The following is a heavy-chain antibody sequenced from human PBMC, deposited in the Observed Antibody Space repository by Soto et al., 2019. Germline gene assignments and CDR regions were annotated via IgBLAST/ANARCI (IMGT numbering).Heavy chain of an antibody. J-gene: IGHJ3*02. D-gene: IGHD6-13*01. Sequence: GVPVEVSCKASGYSLTSYGISWVRHAPGQGLEWMGWISAYNGNTNYAQKLQGRVTMTTDTSTSTDSMELRSLRSDDTAVYYCARGMRYSSSWYSSAFDIWGQGTMVTVSS. CDR2: ISAYNGNT. CDR1: GYSLTSYG. CDR3: ARGMRYSSSWYSSAFDI. V-gene: IGHV1-18*01.